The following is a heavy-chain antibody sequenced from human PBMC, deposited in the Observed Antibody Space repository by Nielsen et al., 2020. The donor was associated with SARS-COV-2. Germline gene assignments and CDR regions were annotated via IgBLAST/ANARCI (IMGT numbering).Heavy chain of an antibody. CDR2: IHPSDSYT. D-gene: IGHD3-3*01. V-gene: IGHV5-10-1*01. CDR3: ARHYPDYDFWTGYYSEADSDY. J-gene: IGHJ4*02. Sequence: VRQMPGKGLEWMGRIHPSDSYTNYSPSFQGHVTISADKSISTAYLQWSSLKAPDTAMYFCARHYPDYDFWTGYYSEADSDYWGQGTLVTVSS.